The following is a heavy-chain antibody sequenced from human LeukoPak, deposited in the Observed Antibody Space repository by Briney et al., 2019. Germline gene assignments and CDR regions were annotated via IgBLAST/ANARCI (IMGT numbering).Heavy chain of an antibody. CDR2: IIPIFGTA. D-gene: IGHD5-18*01. Sequence: SVKVSCKASGYTFTSYGISWVRQAPGQGLEWMGGIIPIFGTANYAQKFQGRVTITADEPTSTAYMELSSLRSEDTAVYYCASGYSYGAFDYWGQGTLVTVSS. CDR3: ASGYSYGAFDY. J-gene: IGHJ4*02. V-gene: IGHV1-69*13. CDR1: GYTFTSYG.